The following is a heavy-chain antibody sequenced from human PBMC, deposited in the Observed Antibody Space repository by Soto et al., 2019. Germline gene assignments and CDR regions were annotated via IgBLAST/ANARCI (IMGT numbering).Heavy chain of an antibody. V-gene: IGHV5-51*01. CDR3: ARSPRGSPYFDY. Sequence: PGESLKISCQCSGYTFSNFWIAWVRQLPGKGLEYMGIIYPGDSETRYGPSFHGKVTISADRSIGTAYLQWSSLEASDSAFYFCARSPRGSPYFDYWGQGALVTVSS. J-gene: IGHJ4*02. CDR1: GYTFSNFW. D-gene: IGHD6-13*01. CDR2: IYPGDSET.